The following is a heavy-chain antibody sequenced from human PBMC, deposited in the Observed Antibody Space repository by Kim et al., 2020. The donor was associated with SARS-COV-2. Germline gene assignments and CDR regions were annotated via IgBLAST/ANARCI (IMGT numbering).Heavy chain of an antibody. CDR1: GYTFTRYY. V-gene: IGHV1-46*01. D-gene: IGHD1-26*01. J-gene: IGHJ4*02. Sequence: ASVKVSCKASGYTFTRYYMHWVRQAPGQGLEWMGTINPSGGSTSYAQKFQGRVTMTRDTSTSTVYMKLSSLRSEDTAVYYCARVGVGVTSYFDYWGQGTLVTVSS. CDR2: INPSGGST. CDR3: ARVGVGVTSYFDY.